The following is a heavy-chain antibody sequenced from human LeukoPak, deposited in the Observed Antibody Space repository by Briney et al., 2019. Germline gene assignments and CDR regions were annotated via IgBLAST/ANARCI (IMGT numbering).Heavy chain of an antibody. V-gene: IGHV3-43*02. CDR3: AKDSSADIVVVPAAATFVY. CDR1: GFTFDDYA. Sequence: GGSLRLSCAASGFTFDDYAMHWVRQAPGKGLEWVSLISGDGGSTYYADSVKGRFTISRDNSKNSLYLQMNSLRTEDTALYYCAKDSSADIVVVPAAATFVYWGQGTLVTVSS. D-gene: IGHD2-2*01. CDR2: ISGDGGST. J-gene: IGHJ4*02.